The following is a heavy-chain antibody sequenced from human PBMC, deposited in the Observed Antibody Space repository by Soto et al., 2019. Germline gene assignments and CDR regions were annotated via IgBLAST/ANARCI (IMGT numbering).Heavy chain of an antibody. J-gene: IGHJ4*02. CDR1: GYTFTSYG. V-gene: IGHV1-18*01. Sequence: QVQLVQSGVEVKKPGASVTVSCKASGYTFTSYGIVWVRQAPGQGLEWMGWISAYNGNTSYAQKYQDRVTMTRDTPTETGDMELGSLTSDATAVYYCARRYCGRTSCYGFFDYWGQGTLVTVSS. CDR3: ARRYCGRTSCYGFFDY. D-gene: IGHD2-2*01. CDR2: ISAYNGNT.